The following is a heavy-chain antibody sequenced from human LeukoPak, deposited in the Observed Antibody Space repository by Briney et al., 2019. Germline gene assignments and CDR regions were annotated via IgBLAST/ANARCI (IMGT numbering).Heavy chain of an antibody. J-gene: IGHJ4*02. CDR1: GGSISSGGYS. CDR3: ARYIVGAIDY. V-gene: IGHV4-30-2*02. Sequence: SQTLSLTCAVSGGSISSGGYSWSWIRQPPGKGLEWIGYIYHSGSTYYNPSLKSRVTISVDRSKNQFSLKLSSVTAADTAVYYCARYIVGAIDYWGQGTLVTVSS. D-gene: IGHD1-26*01. CDR2: IYHSGST.